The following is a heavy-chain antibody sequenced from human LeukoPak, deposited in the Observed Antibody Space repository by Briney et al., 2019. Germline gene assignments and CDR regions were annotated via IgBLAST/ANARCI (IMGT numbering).Heavy chain of an antibody. D-gene: IGHD2-15*01. V-gene: IGHV3-21*01. J-gene: IGHJ6*03. Sequence: PGGSLRLSCAASGFTFSSYSMNWVRQAPGKGLEWASSISGSSSYIYYADSVKGRFTISRDNAKNSLYLQMNSLRAEDTAEYYCARGGPPIYYYYYYMDVWGKGTTVTVSS. CDR3: ARGGPPIYYYYYYMDV. CDR1: GFTFSSYS. CDR2: ISGSSSYI.